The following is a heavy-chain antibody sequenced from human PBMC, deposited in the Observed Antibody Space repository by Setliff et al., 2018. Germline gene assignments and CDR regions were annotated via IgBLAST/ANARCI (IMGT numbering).Heavy chain of an antibody. Sequence: SETLSLTCTVSGGSISTKNYYWGWIRQPPGKGLEWIGNIYYSGGTYYSPSLKSRVAISVDTSENQFSLKLNSVTAADTAVYYCAGGGGWIQLFDYWGLGTQVTVSS. CDR2: IYYSGGT. J-gene: IGHJ4*02. CDR3: AGGGGWIQLFDY. D-gene: IGHD5-18*01. V-gene: IGHV4-39*01. CDR1: GGSISTKNYY.